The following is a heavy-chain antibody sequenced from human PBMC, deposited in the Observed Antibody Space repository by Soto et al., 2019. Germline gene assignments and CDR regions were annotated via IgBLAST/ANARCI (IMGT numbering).Heavy chain of an antibody. CDR1: GFTFSSYA. CDR3: PKGTYEYSSSERDYYGMDV. CDR2: ISGSGGST. V-gene: IGHV3-23*01. Sequence: GGSLRLSCAASGFTFSSYAMSWVRQAPGKGLEWVSAISGSGGSTYYADSVKGRFTISRDNSKNTLYLQMNSLRAEDTAVYYCPKGTYEYSSSERDYYGMDVWGQGTTVTVSS. D-gene: IGHD6-6*01. J-gene: IGHJ6*02.